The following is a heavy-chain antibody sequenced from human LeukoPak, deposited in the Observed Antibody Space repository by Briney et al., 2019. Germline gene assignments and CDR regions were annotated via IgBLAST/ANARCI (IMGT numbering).Heavy chain of an antibody. CDR3: ARERYSSGWYNY. V-gene: IGHV3-48*03. CDR1: GFTFSSYE. D-gene: IGHD6-19*01. Sequence: GGSLRLSCAASGFTFSSYEMNWVCQAPGKGLGWVSYISSSGSTIYYADSVKGRFTISRDNAKNSLYLQMNSLRAEDTAVYYCARERYSSGWYNYWGQGTLVTVSS. CDR2: ISSSGSTI. J-gene: IGHJ4*02.